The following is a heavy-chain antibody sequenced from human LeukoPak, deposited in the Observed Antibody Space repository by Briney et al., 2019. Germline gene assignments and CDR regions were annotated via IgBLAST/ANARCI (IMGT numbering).Heavy chain of an antibody. Sequence: SETLSLTCTVSGDSISRGGYYWRWIRQHPGKGLEWIGYIYYSGSTYYNPSLKSRVTISVDTSKNQFSLKLSSGTAADTAVYYCASTAHLYSSSWFYCWGQGTLVTASS. D-gene: IGHD6-13*01. CDR3: ASTAHLYSSSWFYC. J-gene: IGHJ5*01. V-gene: IGHV4-31*03. CDR2: IYYSGST. CDR1: GDSISRGGYY.